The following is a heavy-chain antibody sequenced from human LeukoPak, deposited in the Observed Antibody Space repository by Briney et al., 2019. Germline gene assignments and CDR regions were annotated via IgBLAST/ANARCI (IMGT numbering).Heavy chain of an antibody. CDR3: ARGGDFWSGNAFDI. J-gene: IGHJ3*02. V-gene: IGHV4-61*02. D-gene: IGHD3-3*01. Sequence: SQTLSLTCTVSGGSISSGSYSWSWIRQPAGKGLEWIGRIYTSGSTNYNPSLKSRVTISVDTSKNQFSLKLSSVTAADTAVYYCARGGDFWSGNAFDIWGQGTMVTVSS. CDR1: GGSISSGSYS. CDR2: IYTSGST.